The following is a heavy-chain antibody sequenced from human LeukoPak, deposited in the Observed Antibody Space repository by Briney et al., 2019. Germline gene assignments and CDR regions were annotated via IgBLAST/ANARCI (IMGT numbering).Heavy chain of an antibody. Sequence: GGSLRLSYAASGFTLSSYAMSWVRQAPGKGLEWVSAISVSGNTYHADSVKGRFTISRDSSKNTLYLQMNRLRAEDAAVYYCARGSYCGGDCRQTFDYWGQGTLVTVSS. J-gene: IGHJ4*02. D-gene: IGHD2-21*02. V-gene: IGHV3-23*01. CDR2: ISVSGNT. CDR1: GFTLSSYA. CDR3: ARGSYCGGDCRQTFDY.